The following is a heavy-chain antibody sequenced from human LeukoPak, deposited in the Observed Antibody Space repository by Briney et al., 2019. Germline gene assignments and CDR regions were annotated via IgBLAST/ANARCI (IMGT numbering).Heavy chain of an antibody. Sequence: SETLSLICTVSGGSISSGGYYWSWIRQHPGKGLEWIGYIYYSGSTYYNPSLKSRVTISVDTSKNQFSLKLSSVTAADTAVYYCARGRRTYYDYVWGSTTSMYYYYGMDVWGQGTTVTVSS. CDR1: GGSISSGGYY. D-gene: IGHD3-16*01. V-gene: IGHV4-31*03. CDR3: ARGRRTYYDYVWGSTTSMYYYYGMDV. CDR2: IYYSGST. J-gene: IGHJ6*02.